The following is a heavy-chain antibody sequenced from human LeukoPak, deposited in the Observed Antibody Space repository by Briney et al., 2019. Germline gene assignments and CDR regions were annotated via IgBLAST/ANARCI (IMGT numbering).Heavy chain of an antibody. CDR1: GYTFTSNY. CDR2: IYTRDGST. Sequence: ASVKVSCKASGYTFTSNYIHWVRQAPGQGLEWMGMIYTRDGSTSYAQKFQGRVTVTRDTSTSTVHMELSGLRSEDTAVYYCARDQEGFDYWGQGTLVTVSS. CDR3: ARDQEGFDY. V-gene: IGHV1-46*01. J-gene: IGHJ4*02.